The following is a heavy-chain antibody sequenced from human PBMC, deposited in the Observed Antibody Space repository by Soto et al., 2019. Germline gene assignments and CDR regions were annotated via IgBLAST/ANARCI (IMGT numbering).Heavy chain of an antibody. D-gene: IGHD4-17*01. J-gene: IGHJ4*02. CDR3: AHRQRTVYFDY. CDR2: IYWDDDK. V-gene: IGHV2-5*02. Sequence: GLDLEWLALIYWDDDKRYSPSLKSRLTITEDTSKNQVVLTRTNMDPVDTATYYCAHRQRTVYFDYGGQGTLGTVSS.